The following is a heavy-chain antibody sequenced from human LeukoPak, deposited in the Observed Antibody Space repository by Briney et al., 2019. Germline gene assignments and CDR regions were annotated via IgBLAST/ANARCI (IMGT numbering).Heavy chain of an antibody. CDR2: IRYDGSNK. CDR1: GFTFSSYA. CDR3: AKGAGVRGVIYFDY. Sequence: GGSLRLSCAASGFTFSSYAMHWVRQAPGKGLEWVAFIRYDGSNKYYADSVKGRFTISRDNSKNTLYLQMNSLRAEDTAVYYCAKGAGVRGVIYFDYWGQGTLVTVSS. D-gene: IGHD3-10*01. V-gene: IGHV3-30*02. J-gene: IGHJ4*02.